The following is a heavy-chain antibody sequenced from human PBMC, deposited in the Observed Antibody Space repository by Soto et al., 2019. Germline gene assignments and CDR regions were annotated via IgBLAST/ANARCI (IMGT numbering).Heavy chain of an antibody. V-gene: IGHV4-30-4*01. J-gene: IGHJ6*02. CDR3: ARAPLDYSNYYYYYYGMDV. D-gene: IGHD4-4*01. CDR1: GGSISSGDYY. Sequence: PSETLSLTCAVYGGSISSGDYYWSWIRQPPGKGLEWIGYIYYSGSTYYNPSLKSRVTISVDTSKNQFSLKLSSVTAADTAVYYCARAPLDYSNYYYYYYGMDVWGQGTTVTVSS. CDR2: IYYSGST.